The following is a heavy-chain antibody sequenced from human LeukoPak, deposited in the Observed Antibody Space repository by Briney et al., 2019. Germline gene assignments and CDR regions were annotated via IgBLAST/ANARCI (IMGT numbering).Heavy chain of an antibody. V-gene: IGHV4-61*02. J-gene: IGHJ4*02. Sequence: SETLSLTCTVSGGSISSGSYYWSWIRQPAGKGLEWIGRIYTSGSTNYNPSLKSRVTISVDRSKNQFSLKLSSVTAADTAVYYCARRLGWGVYDYWGQGTLVSVSS. CDR3: ARRLGWGVYDY. CDR1: GGSISSGSYY. CDR2: IYTSGST. D-gene: IGHD3-10*01.